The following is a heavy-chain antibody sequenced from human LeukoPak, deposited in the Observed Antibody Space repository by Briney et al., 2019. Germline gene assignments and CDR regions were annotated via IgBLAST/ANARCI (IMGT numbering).Heavy chain of an antibody. CDR3: VRIAAAGTGNWWYFDL. J-gene: IGHJ2*01. CDR2: IYYSGST. CDR1: GGAISSYY. Sequence: PSETLSLTCTVSGGAISSYYWSWIRQPPGKGLEWMGYIYYSGSTNYNPSPKRRVTISLDTSKTQFSLKLSSVTAADTAVYYCVRIAAAGTGNWWYFDLWGRGTLVTVSS. V-gene: IGHV4-59*08. D-gene: IGHD6-13*01.